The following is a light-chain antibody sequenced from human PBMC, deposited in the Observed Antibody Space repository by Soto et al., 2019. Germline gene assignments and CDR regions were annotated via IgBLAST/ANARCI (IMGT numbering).Light chain of an antibody. V-gene: IGKV3-15*01. CDR2: GAF. CDR1: QSVSSN. J-gene: IGKJ1*01. Sequence: EIVMTQSPFTLSVSPLERSTLSCRASQSVSSNLAWYQQKPGQAPSLLIYGAFTRATGIPARFSGTGSGTEFTLTISSLQSEDFALYYCQQYNDWPLTFGQGTKVDIK. CDR3: QQYNDWPLT.